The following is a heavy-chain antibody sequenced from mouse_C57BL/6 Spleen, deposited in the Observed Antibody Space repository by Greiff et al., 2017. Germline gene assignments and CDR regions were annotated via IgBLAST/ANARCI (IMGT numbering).Heavy chain of an antibody. V-gene: IGHV1-69*01. CDR2: IDPSDSYT. CDR1: GYTFTSYW. D-gene: IGHD1-1*01. Sequence: QVQLQQPGAELVMPGASVKLSCKASGYTFTSYWMHWVKQRPGQGLEWIGEIDPSDSYTNYNQKFKGKSTLTVDKSSSTAYMQLSSLTSEDSAVXYCARFAGSNWYFDVWGTGTTVTVSS. CDR3: ARFAGSNWYFDV. J-gene: IGHJ1*03.